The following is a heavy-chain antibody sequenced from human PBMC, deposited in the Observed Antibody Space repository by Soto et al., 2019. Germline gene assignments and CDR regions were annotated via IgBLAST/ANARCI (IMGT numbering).Heavy chain of an antibody. J-gene: IGHJ4*02. CDR2: INSDGSST. D-gene: IGHD5-12*01. Sequence: EVQLVESGGGLVQPGGSLRLSCAASGFTFSSYWMHWVRQAPGKGLVWVSRINSDGSSTSYADSVKGRFTISRDNAKNALYLQMNSLRAEDTAVVYCARHIAGNRDYWSQGTLVTVAS. CDR3: ARHIAGNRDY. V-gene: IGHV3-74*01. CDR1: GFTFSSYW.